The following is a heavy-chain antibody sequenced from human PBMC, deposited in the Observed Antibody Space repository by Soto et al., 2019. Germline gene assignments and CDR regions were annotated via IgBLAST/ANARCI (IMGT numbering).Heavy chain of an antibody. CDR1: GGSLSSYY. CDR2: IYYLGGT. CDR3: ERHLRQSFGDPWYFDV. Sequence: QGQLQESGPGLVKPSETLSLTCAVSGGSLSSYYWSWIRQPPGKGLEWIGFIYYLGGTNYNPSLQSRVTISVDTSKNQFSLRLSSVTAADTAVYFCERHLRQSFGDPWYFDVWGRGTPVTVSS. D-gene: IGHD3-10*01. J-gene: IGHJ2*01. V-gene: IGHV4-59*08.